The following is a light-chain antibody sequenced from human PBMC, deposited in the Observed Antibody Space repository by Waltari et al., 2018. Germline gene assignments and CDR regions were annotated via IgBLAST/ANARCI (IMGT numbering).Light chain of an antibody. CDR1: QSVDNF. Sequence: EIVLTQSPVTLSLSPGQRATLSCRASQSVDNFLGWYHQKPGQAPRLLIYDATKRAPGIPARFSGGGSATAFTLTISSLEPEDVGLYYCHQGSTWPRTFGQGTKLEIK. CDR2: DAT. J-gene: IGKJ2*01. V-gene: IGKV3-11*01. CDR3: HQGSTWPRT.